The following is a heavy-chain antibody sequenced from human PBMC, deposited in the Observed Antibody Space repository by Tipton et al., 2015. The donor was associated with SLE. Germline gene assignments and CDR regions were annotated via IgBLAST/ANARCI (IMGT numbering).Heavy chain of an antibody. J-gene: IGHJ4*02. D-gene: IGHD5-24*01. CDR1: GGSVSPYY. CDR2: IFHSGGT. Sequence: TLSLTCTVSGGSVSPYYWNWIRQSPGKGLEWIGYIFHSGGTNYNPALISRVSMSVDISKNQFFLTLRSVTAADTAVYFCARGDVDWGQGTLVTVSS. CDR3: ARGDVD. V-gene: IGHV4-59*02.